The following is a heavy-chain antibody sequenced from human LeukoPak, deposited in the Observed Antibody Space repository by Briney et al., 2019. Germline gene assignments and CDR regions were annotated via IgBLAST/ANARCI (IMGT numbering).Heavy chain of an antibody. CDR2: IVVGSGNT. V-gene: IGHV1-58*02. J-gene: IGHJ6*03. CDR1: GFTFTSSA. CDR3: ARDRGYCSSTSCSYYMDV. Sequence: SVKVSCKASGFTFTSSAMQWVRQARGQRLEWIGWIVVGSGNTNYAQKFQGRVTITTDESTSTAYMELSSLRSEDTAVYYCARDRGYCSSTSCSYYMDVWGKGTTVTVSS. D-gene: IGHD2-2*01.